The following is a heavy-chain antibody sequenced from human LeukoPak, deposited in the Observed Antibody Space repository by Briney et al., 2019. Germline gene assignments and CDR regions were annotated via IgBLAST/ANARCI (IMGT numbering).Heavy chain of an antibody. D-gene: IGHD3-16*01. CDR2: MYTNGES. CDR3: ARGYYGGAVDS. J-gene: IGHJ4*02. CDR1: RGSLNNQY. Sequence: SDTLSLTCTVSRGSLNNQYWSWLRQPAGKGLEWIGRMYTNGESDYNSSLKSRVTMSLDTSKSQFSLKLKHVTAADTAVYYCARGYYGGAVDSWGQGILVIVSS. V-gene: IGHV4-4*07.